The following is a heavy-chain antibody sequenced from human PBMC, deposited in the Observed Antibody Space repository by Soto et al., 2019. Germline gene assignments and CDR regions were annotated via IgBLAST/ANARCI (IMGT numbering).Heavy chain of an antibody. J-gene: IGHJ6*02. CDR2: ISAAGDP. V-gene: IGHV3-13*05. CDR3: ARTDGDFYGLDV. Sequence: EVQLVESGGGLVQPGGSLRLSCEASGFTFRNYDMHWVRQGTGKGLEWVSGISAAGDPDYADSVEGRFTISRENAKNSFFLQMNSLRAGDTAVYYCARTDGDFYGLDVWGQGTTVIVSS. CDR1: GFTFRNYD.